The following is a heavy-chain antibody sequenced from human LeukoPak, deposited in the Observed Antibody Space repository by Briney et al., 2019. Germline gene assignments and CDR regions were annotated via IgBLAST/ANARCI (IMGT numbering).Heavy chain of an antibody. Sequence: GGSLRLSCAASGFTFSSYAMSWVRQAPGKGLEWVSAISGSGGSTYYADSVKGRFTISRDNSKNTLYLQMNSLRAEDTAVYYCAKDVDTAMVNILPGLFDYWGQGTLVTVSS. CDR2: ISGSGGST. J-gene: IGHJ4*02. D-gene: IGHD5-18*01. V-gene: IGHV3-23*01. CDR3: AKDVDTAMVNILPGLFDY. CDR1: GFTFSSYA.